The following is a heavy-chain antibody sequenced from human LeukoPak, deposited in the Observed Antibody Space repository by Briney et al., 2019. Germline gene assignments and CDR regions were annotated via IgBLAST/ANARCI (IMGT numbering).Heavy chain of an antibody. V-gene: IGHV4-34*01. CDR1: GGSISSYY. J-gene: IGHJ6*02. CDR3: ARWGRVADTYYYYYGMDV. Sequence: SETLSLTCTVSGGSISSYYWSWIRQPPGKGLEWIGEINHSGSTNYNPSLKSRVTISVDTSKNQFSLKLSSVTAADTAVYYCARWGRVADTYYYYYGMDVWGQGTTVTVSS. D-gene: IGHD6-19*01. CDR2: INHSGST.